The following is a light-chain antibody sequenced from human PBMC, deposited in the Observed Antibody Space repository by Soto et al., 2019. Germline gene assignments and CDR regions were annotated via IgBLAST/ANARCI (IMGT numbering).Light chain of an antibody. J-gene: IGKJ1*01. Sequence: DIQMTQSPSTLSASVGDRVTITCRASQSISTWLAWYQQKPGKAPKLLTYEASSVESGVPSRFSGSGSGTEFTLTISSLQPDDFATYYCQQYYSYSWTFGQGTKVEIK. CDR2: EAS. V-gene: IGKV1-5*03. CDR1: QSISTW. CDR3: QQYYSYSWT.